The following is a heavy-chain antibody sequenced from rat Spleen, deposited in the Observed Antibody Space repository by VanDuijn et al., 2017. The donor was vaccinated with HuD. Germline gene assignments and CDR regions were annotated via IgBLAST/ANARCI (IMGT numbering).Heavy chain of an antibody. CDR2: ISYDGSST. D-gene: IGHD1-10*01. J-gene: IGHJ2*01. V-gene: IGHV5-29*01. CDR3: ARGETTGDY. Sequence: EVQLVESGGGLVQPGRSLKLSCTASGFIFSNYGMAWVRQAPTKGLEWVATISYDGSSTYYRDSVKGRFTISRDNAKSTLYLQMDSLRSEDTATYYCARGETTGDYWGQGVMVTVSS. CDR1: GFIFSNYG.